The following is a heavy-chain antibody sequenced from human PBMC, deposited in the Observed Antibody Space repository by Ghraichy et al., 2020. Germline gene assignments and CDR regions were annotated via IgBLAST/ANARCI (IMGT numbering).Heavy chain of an antibody. Sequence: LSLTCAASGFTFSSYWMNWVRQAPGKGLEWVANIKRDGSEKYYVDSVKGRFTISRDNAKNSLYLQMNSLRAEDTAVYYCATLGGVDVWGQGTTVTVSS. V-gene: IGHV3-7*03. CDR2: IKRDGSEK. CDR1: GFTFSSYW. CDR3: ATLGGVDV. D-gene: IGHD3-10*01. J-gene: IGHJ6*02.